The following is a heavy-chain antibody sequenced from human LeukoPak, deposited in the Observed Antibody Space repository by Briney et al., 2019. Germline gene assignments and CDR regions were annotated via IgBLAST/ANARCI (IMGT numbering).Heavy chain of an antibody. D-gene: IGHD4-23*01. V-gene: IGHV3-74*01. J-gene: IGHJ3*02. Sequence: GGSPRLSCAASGFTFSSYWLHWVRQPPGRGLVWLARINPDDKSTSYADSVKGRFTISIDDAKETLFLQMNSLTAEDTAVYYCLTIVETPIDAFDIWGQGAMVTVSS. CDR2: INPDDKST. CDR1: GFTFSSYW. CDR3: LTIVETPIDAFDI.